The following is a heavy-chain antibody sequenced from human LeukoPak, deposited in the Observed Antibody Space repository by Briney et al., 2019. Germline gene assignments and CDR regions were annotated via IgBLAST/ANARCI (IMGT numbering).Heavy chain of an antibody. CDR3: ATNYYDSSGYYRGYYFDY. J-gene: IGHJ4*02. CDR2: ISYDGSNK. D-gene: IGHD3-22*01. CDR1: GFTFSSYG. V-gene: IGHV3-30*03. Sequence: GGSLRLSCAASGFTFSSYGMNWVRQAPGKGLEWVAVISYDGSNKYYADSVKGRFTISRDNSMNSLYLQMNSLRAEDTAVYYCATNYYDSSGYYRGYYFDYWGQGTLVTVSS.